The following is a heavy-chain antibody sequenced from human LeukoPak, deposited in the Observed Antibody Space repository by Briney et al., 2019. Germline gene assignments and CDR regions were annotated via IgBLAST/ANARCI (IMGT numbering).Heavy chain of an antibody. CDR2: IHSSGGS. D-gene: IGHD1-26*01. V-gene: IGHV4-4*09. J-gene: IGHJ4*02. Sequence: NPSETLSLTCTVSGASISNYYWSWIRQTPEKGLEWMGHIHSSGGSSYYPSHKSRLTLSIDTSRNQLSLKLPAVTAADTAVYFCARLGSYHDFWGQGALVTVSS. CDR1: GASISNYY. CDR3: ARLGSYHDF.